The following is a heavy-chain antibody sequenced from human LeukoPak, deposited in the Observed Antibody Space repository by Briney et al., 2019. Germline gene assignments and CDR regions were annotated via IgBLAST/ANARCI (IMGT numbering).Heavy chain of an antibody. CDR3: SRDRLGGLDY. J-gene: IGHJ4*02. V-gene: IGHV3-21*01. D-gene: IGHD5-12*01. Sequence: GGSLRLSCAASGFDFSTYAINWVRQAPGKGLEWVSSISTTSTYIFYADSLKGRFTISRDNAKNSVYLQMNSLRPEDTAVYYCSRDRLGGLDYWGQGTLVTVSS. CDR1: GFDFSTYA. CDR2: ISTTSTYI.